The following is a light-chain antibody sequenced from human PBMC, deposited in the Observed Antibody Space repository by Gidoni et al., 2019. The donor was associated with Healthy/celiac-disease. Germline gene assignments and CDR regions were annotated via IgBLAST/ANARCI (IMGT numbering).Light chain of an antibody. J-gene: IGLJ1*01. CDR3: SSYTSSSTLYV. V-gene: IGLV2-14*03. CDR2: DVS. CDR1: SSDVGGYNY. Sequence: QSALTQPASVSGSPGQSITISFTGTSSDVGGYNYVSLYQQHPCKALILMIYDVSNRPSGFSNRFSGAKSGYTASLTISGLQAEDEADYYCSSYTSSSTLYVFGTGTKVTVL.